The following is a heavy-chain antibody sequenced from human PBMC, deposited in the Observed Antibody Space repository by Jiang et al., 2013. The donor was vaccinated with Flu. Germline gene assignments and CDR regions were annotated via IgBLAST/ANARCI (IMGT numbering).Heavy chain of an antibody. V-gene: IGHV4-39*01. Sequence: PGLVKPSETLSLTCTVSGGSISSSSYYWGWIRQPPGKGLEWIGSIYYSGSTYYNPSLKSRVTISVDTSKNQFSLKLSSVTAADTAVYYCAQQLVLNQLYYYGMDVWGQGTTVTVSS. CDR3: AQQLVLNQLYYYGMDV. CDR1: GGSISSSSYY. J-gene: IGHJ6*02. D-gene: IGHD6-13*01. CDR2: IYYSGST.